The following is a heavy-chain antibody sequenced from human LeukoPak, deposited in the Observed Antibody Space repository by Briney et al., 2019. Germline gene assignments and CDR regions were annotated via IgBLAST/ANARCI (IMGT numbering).Heavy chain of an antibody. V-gene: IGHV4-39*01. Sequence: PSETLSLTCTVSGGSISSSTYYWGWIRQPPGKGLEWIGSIYYSGSTYYNPSLKSRVTISVDTSKNQFSLKLSSVTAADTAVYYCARPWFGNWFDPWGQGTLVTVSS. J-gene: IGHJ5*02. D-gene: IGHD3-10*01. CDR3: ARPWFGNWFDP. CDR1: GGSISSSTYY. CDR2: IYYSGST.